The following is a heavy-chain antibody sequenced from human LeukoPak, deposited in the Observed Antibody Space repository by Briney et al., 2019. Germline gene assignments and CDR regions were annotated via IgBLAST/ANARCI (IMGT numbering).Heavy chain of an antibody. Sequence: ASVKVSCKASGYTFTGYYMHWVRQAPGQGLEWMGWINPNSGGTNYAQKLQGRVTMTADTSTSTAYMELRSLRSDDTAVYYCAGTLGKPFGELDSWWFDPWGQGTLVTVSS. CDR3: AGTLGKPFGELDSWWFDP. J-gene: IGHJ5*02. V-gene: IGHV1-2*02. CDR2: INPNSGGT. D-gene: IGHD3-10*01. CDR1: GYTFTGYY.